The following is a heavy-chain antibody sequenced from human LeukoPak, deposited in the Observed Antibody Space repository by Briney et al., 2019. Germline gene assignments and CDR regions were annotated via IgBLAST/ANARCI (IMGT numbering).Heavy chain of an antibody. CDR2: IYPDDSGT. Sequence: GESLKISCKCSGYSFTNYWIGWVSQMPGKGLEWMGIIYPDDSGTRYSPSFQGQVTVSAAKSISTAYLQWSSLKASDTAMYYCARRSSIGSPLFDFWGQGTLVTVSS. J-gene: IGHJ4*02. CDR1: GYSFTNYW. D-gene: IGHD5/OR15-5a*01. CDR3: ARRSSIGSPLFDF. V-gene: IGHV5-51*01.